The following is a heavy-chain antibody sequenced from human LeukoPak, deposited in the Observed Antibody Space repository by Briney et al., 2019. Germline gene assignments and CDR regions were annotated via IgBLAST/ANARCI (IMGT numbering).Heavy chain of an antibody. CDR2: INPNSGGT. V-gene: IGHV1-2*02. D-gene: IGHD3-10*01. CDR3: AREVRDMVRGVIIEISYYYYMDV. J-gene: IGHJ6*03. Sequence: ASVKVSCKASGYTFTGYYMHWVRQAPGQGLEWMGWINPNSGGTNYAQKFQGRVTMTRDTSISTAYMELSRLRSDDTAVYYCAREVRDMVRGVIIEISYYYYMDVWGKGTTVTISS. CDR1: GYTFTGYY.